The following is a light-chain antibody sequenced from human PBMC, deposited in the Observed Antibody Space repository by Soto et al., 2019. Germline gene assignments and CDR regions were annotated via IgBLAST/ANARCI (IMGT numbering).Light chain of an antibody. CDR1: ISDVGGYNY. CDR2: EVT. V-gene: IGLV2-14*01. Sequence: QSALTQPASVSGSPGQSITISCTGTISDVGGYNYVSWYQQHPGKVPKLIIYEVTDRPSGISNRFSGSKSGNTASLTISGLQAEDEADYYCCSYTSSSTLEFGGGTKVTVL. CDR3: CSYTSSSTLE. J-gene: IGLJ3*02.